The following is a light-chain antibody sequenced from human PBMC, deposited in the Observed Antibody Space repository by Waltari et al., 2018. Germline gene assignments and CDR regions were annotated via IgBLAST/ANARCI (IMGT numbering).Light chain of an antibody. Sequence: QSALTQPASVSGSPGQSITISRTGTSSDIGGYNYVSWYQQHPGKAPKLMIYDVSNRPSGVSNRFSGSKSGNTASLTISGLQAEDEADYYCSSYITSSTLELFGGGTSLTVL. V-gene: IGLV2-14*03. CDR3: SSYITSSTLEL. CDR2: DVS. J-gene: IGLJ2*01. CDR1: SSDIGGYNY.